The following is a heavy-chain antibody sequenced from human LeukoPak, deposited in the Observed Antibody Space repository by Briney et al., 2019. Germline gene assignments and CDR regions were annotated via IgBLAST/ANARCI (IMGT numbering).Heavy chain of an antibody. CDR1: GFTFSDYY. D-gene: IGHD3-9*01. Sequence: GGSLRLSCAASGFTFSDYYMSWIRQAPGKGLAWVSYISSSGSTIYYADSVKGRFTISRDNAKNSLYLQMNSLRAEDTAVYYCARTHGYSDWEGHYYYYYGMDVWGQGTTVTVSS. J-gene: IGHJ6*02. CDR3: ARTHGYSDWEGHYYYYYGMDV. V-gene: IGHV3-11*01. CDR2: ISSSGSTI.